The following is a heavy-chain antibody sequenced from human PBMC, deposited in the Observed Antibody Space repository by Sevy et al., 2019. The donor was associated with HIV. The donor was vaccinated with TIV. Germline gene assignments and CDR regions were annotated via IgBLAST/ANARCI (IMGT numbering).Heavy chain of an antibody. J-gene: IGHJ6*02. Sequence: DPVKVSCKASGYTFTSYDINWVRQATGQGLEWMGWMNPNSGNTGYAQKFQGRVTMTRNISISTAYMELSSPRSEDTAVYYCARAASSAGGMDVWGQGTSVSVSS. V-gene: IGHV1-8*01. CDR2: MNPNSGNT. CDR1: GYTFTSYD. CDR3: ARAASSAGGMDV. D-gene: IGHD6-25*01.